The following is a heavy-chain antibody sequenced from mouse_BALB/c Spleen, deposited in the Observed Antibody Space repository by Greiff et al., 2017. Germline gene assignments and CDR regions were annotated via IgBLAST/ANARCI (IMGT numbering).Heavy chain of an antibody. CDR1: GYSITSDYA. V-gene: IGHV3-2*02. Sequence: EVQLVESGPGLVKPSQSLSLTCTVTGYSITSDYAWNWIRQFPGNKLEWMGYISYSGSTSYNPSLKSRISITRDTSKNQFFLQLNSVTTEDTATYYCARADYGRAGAMDYWGQGTSVTVSS. CDR3: ARADYGRAGAMDY. CDR2: ISYSGST. J-gene: IGHJ4*01. D-gene: IGHD2-4*01.